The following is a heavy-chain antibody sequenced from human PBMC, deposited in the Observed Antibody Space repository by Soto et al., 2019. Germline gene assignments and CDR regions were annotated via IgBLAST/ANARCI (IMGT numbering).Heavy chain of an antibody. V-gene: IGHV1-3*01. D-gene: IGHD3-10*01. CDR2: VNAGKGNT. Sequence: GASVKVSCKASGYTFTSYTMHWVRQAPGQRLEWMGWVNAGKGNTKYSQKFQGRVTISRDISASTAYMELSSLRSEDTAVYYCARDKYYGSGTYNYFDYWGQGSLLTVSS. J-gene: IGHJ4*02. CDR3: ARDKYYGSGTYNYFDY. CDR1: GYTFTSYT.